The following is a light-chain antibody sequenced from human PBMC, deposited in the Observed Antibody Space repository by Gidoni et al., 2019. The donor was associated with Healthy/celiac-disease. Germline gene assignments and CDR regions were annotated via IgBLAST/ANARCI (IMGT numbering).Light chain of an antibody. CDR3: NSRDSSGNHVV. J-gene: IGLJ2*01. V-gene: IGLV3-19*01. CDR2: CKN. CDR1: SLRSYY. Sequence: SSELTQDPAVSVALGQTVMITCQGDSLRSYYASWYQQKPVQAPLLVIYCKNNRPSGIPDRFSGSSSGNTASLTITGAQAEDEADYYCNSRDSSGNHVVFGGGTKLTVL.